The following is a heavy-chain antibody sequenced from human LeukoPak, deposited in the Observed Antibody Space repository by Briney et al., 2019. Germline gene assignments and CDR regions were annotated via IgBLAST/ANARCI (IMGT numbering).Heavy chain of an antibody. CDR3: AKAMSSAWNFDL. CDR2: IFQSGRT. CDR1: GGSISSTHW. Sequence: PSGTLSLTCAVSGGSISSTHWWSWVRQPPGKGLEWIGEIFQSGRTNYNPSLKSRVTMSVATSKNQFSLKLNSVTAADTAVYYWAKAMSSAWNFDLWGRGTLVTVSS. J-gene: IGHJ2*01. V-gene: IGHV4-4*02. D-gene: IGHD3-10*01.